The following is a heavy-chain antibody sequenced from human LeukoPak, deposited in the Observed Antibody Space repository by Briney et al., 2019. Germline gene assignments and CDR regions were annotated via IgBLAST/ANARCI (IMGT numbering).Heavy chain of an antibody. J-gene: IGHJ2*01. CDR1: GFSFSGYE. CDR2: ISSTSITM. CDR3: ARDMERSFWYFDL. Sequence: HPGGSLRLSCAASGFSFSGYEMNWVRQAPGKGLEGVSYISSTSITMYYADSVKGRFTISRDNAKNSLYLQMNSLRAEDTAVYYCARDMERSFWYFDLWGRGTLVTVSS. D-gene: IGHD3-10*01. V-gene: IGHV3-48*03.